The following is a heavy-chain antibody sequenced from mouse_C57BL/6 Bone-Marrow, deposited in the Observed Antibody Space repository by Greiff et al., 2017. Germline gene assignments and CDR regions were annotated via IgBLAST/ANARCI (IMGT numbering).Heavy chain of an antibody. Sequence: EVTVVESGGGLVKPGGSLKLSCAASGFTFSSYAMSWVRQTPEKRLEWVATISDGGSYTYYPDNVKGRFTISRDNAKNNLYLQMSHLKSEDTAMYYCARDALYYDYHYYAMDYWGQGTSVTVSS. J-gene: IGHJ4*01. D-gene: IGHD2-4*01. CDR1: GFTFSSYA. CDR2: ISDGGSYT. V-gene: IGHV5-4*01. CDR3: ARDALYYDYHYYAMDY.